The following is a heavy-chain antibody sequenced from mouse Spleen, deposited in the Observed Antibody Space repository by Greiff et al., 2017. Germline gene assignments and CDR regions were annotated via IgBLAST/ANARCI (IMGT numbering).Heavy chain of an antibody. CDR3: ARDKRYAMDY. Sequence: EVKLMESGGGLVQPGGSLRLSCATSGFTFTDYYMSWVRQPPGKALEWLGFIRNKANGYTTEYSASVKGRFTISRDNSQSILYLQMNTLRAEDSATYYCARDKRYAMDYWGQGTSVTVSS. V-gene: IGHV7-3*02. J-gene: IGHJ4*01. CDR1: GFTFTDYY. CDR2: IRNKANGYTT.